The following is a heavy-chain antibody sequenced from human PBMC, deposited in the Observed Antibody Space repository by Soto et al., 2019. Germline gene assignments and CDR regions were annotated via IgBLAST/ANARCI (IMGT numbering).Heavy chain of an antibody. V-gene: IGHV1-8*01. Sequence: GASVKVSCKASGYTFTSYDINWVRQATGQGLEWMGWMNPNSGNTGYAQKFQGRVTMTRNTSISTAYMELSSLRSEDTAVYYCARALGYYYDSSGYYRENYYYYGMDVWGQGTTVTVSS. CDR3: ARALGYYYDSSGYYRENYYYYGMDV. CDR1: GYTFTSYD. J-gene: IGHJ6*02. D-gene: IGHD3-22*01. CDR2: MNPNSGNT.